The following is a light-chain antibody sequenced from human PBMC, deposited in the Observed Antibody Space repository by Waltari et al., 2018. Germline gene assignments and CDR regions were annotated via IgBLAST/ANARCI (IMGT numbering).Light chain of an antibody. Sequence: DIQMIQSPSSVSAYVDHRVTISCRASQDVSTWLALYQQKPGKAPNLLIHGASSLQSGVPSRFSGSGSGTEFTLTINGLQPEDFATYYCQQTDSFPLTFGGGTKVEIK. J-gene: IGKJ4*01. V-gene: IGKV1-12*01. CDR2: GAS. CDR1: QDVSTW. CDR3: QQTDSFPLT.